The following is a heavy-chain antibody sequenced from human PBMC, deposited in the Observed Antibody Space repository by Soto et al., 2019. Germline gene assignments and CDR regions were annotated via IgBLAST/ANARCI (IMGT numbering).Heavy chain of an antibody. CDR1: GGSFSGYY. CDR3: ARGVYYYILTGYYDYGMDV. J-gene: IGHJ6*02. D-gene: IGHD3-9*01. V-gene: IGHV4-34*01. CDR2: INHSGST. Sequence: SETLSLTCAVYGGSFSGYYWSWIRQPPGKGLEWIGEINHSGSTNYNPSLKSRVTISVDTSKNQFSLKLSSVTAADTAVYYCARGVYYYILTGYYDYGMDVWGQGTTVTGSS.